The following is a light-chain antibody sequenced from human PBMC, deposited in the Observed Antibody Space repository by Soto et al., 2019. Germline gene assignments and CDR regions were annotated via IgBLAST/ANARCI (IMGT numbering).Light chain of an antibody. CDR1: SSDGGAYNY. CDR3: TSYAGTYSFFYV. J-gene: IGLJ1*01. V-gene: IGLV2-8*01. CDR2: EVS. Sequence: LTQPPPPSGSPGQSVTISRPGNSSDGGAYNYVSWYQQLPGKAPKLIIYEVSKRPSGVPDRFSGSKSGNTASLTVSGLQAEDEADYYCTSYAGTYSFFYVFGTGTKVTVL.